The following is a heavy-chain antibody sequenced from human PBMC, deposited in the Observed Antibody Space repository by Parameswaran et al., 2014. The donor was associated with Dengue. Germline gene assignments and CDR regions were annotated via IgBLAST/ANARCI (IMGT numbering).Heavy chain of an antibody. CDR2: ISWNSGSI. V-gene: IGHV3-9*01. D-gene: IGHD3-10*01. Sequence: QAGGSLRLSCAASGFTFDDYAMHWVRQAPGKGLEWVSGISWNSGSIGYADSVKGRFTISRDNAKNSLYLQMNSLRAEDTALYYCDKDSPYYYGSGSLGCRTTYYMDVWGKGTTVTVSS. J-gene: IGHJ6*03. CDR1: GFTFDDYA. CDR3: DKDSPYYYGSGSLGCRTTYYMDV.